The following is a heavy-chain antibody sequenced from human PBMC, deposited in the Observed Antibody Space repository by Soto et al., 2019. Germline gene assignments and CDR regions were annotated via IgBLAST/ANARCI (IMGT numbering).Heavy chain of an antibody. CDR2: IGDNGVSK. V-gene: IGHV3-23*01. D-gene: IGHD4-17*01. J-gene: IGHJ4*02. Sequence: EVQLLESGGGLVQPGGSLTLSCAASGFTFSSCAMSWVRQAPGKGLEWVSAIGDNGVSKYYADSVKGRFTISRDNSKNTLYLKMHSLRADDTAVYYCAPYRQTTVTSEFWGQGALVTVSS. CDR3: APYRQTTVTSEF. CDR1: GFTFSSCA.